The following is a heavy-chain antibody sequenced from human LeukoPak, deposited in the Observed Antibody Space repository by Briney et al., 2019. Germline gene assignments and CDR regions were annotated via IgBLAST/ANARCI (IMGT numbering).Heavy chain of an antibody. CDR2: IYSGGST. J-gene: IGHJ4*02. CDR3: ARSIKGIGRAFDY. D-gene: IGHD6-13*01. V-gene: IGHV3-66*01. Sequence: GGSLRLSCAASGFTVSSNYMSWVRQAPGKGLEWVSVIYSGGSTYYADSVKGRFTISRDNSKTTLYLQMNSLRAEDTAVYYCARSIKGIGRAFDYWGQGTLVTVSS. CDR1: GFTVSSNY.